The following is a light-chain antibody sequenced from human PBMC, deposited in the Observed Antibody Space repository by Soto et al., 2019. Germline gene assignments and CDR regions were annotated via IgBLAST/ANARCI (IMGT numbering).Light chain of an antibody. CDR2: EVS. Sequence: QSALAQPASVSGSPGQSITISCTGTSSDIGGYDFVSWYQQHPGKAPKLMIYEVSNRPSGVSNRFSGSKSGNTASLTISGLRAEDEADYYCSSYTITATRVFGTGTKVTV. CDR1: SSDIGGYDF. V-gene: IGLV2-14*01. CDR3: SSYTITATRV. J-gene: IGLJ1*01.